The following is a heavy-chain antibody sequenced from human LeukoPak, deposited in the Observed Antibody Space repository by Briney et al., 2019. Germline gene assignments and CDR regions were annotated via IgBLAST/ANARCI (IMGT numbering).Heavy chain of an antibody. J-gene: IGHJ3*02. CDR1: GFTFSSYS. CDR3: ARPQYNWNDGDAFDI. V-gene: IGHV3-21*01. Sequence: GGSLRLSCAASGFTFSSYSMNWVRQAPGKGLEWVSSIGSSSSYIYYADSVKGRFTISRDNAKNSLYLQMNSLRAEDTAVYYCARPQYNWNDGDAFDIWGQGTMVTVSS. D-gene: IGHD1-20*01. CDR2: IGSSSSYI.